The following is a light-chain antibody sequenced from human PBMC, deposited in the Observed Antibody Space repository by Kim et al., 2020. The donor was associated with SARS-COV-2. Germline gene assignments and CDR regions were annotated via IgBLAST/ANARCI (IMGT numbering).Light chain of an antibody. J-gene: IGKJ1*01. Sequence: VSPGERATLTCRASQSVSSNLAWYQQKPGQAPRLLINGASTRATGIPARFSGSGSGTDFTLTISSLQSEDFAVYYCQQYNNWPGTFGQGTKVDIK. V-gene: IGKV3-15*01. CDR1: QSVSSN. CDR3: QQYNNWPGT. CDR2: GAS.